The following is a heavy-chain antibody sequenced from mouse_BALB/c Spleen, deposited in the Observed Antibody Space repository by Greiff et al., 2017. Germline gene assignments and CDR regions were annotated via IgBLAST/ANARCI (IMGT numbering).Heavy chain of an antibody. CDR2: IRLKSNNYAT. J-gene: IGHJ4*01. Sequence: EVKLVESGGGLVQPGGSMKLSCVASGFTFSNYWMNWVRQSPEKGLEWVAEIRLKSNNYATHYAESVKGRFTISRDDSKSSVYLQMNNLRAEDTGIYYCTRGVPYAMDYWGQGTSVTVSS. CDR1: GFTFSNYW. CDR3: TRGVPYAMDY. V-gene: IGHV6-6*02.